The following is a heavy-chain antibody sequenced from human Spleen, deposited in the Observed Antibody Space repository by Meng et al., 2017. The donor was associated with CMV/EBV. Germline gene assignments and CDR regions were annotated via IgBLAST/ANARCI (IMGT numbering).Heavy chain of an antibody. D-gene: IGHD3-22*01. J-gene: IGHJ6*02. Sequence: SVKVSCKASGGTFSSYAISWVRQAPGQGLEWMGGFIPIFGTANYAQKFQGRVTITTDESTSTAYMELSSLRSEDTAVYYCARGTDYYDSSGYPGPYYYYYGMDVWGQGTTVTVSS. CDR3: ARGTDYYDSSGYPGPYYYYYGMDV. CDR1: GGTFSSYA. CDR2: FIPIFGTA. V-gene: IGHV1-69*05.